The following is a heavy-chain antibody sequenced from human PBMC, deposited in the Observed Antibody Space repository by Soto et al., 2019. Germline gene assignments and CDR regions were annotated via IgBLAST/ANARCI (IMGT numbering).Heavy chain of an antibody. Sequence: QVQLVESGGGLVKPGGSLRLSCAASGFTFSDYYMSWIRQAPGKGLEWLSYISSSSSYINYADSVEGRFTISRDNAKNSLYLQMSRLRAEDTAVYYCAREGPGSSSWYVDSWGQGTLVTVSS. V-gene: IGHV3-11*05. D-gene: IGHD6-13*01. CDR2: ISSSSSYI. CDR1: GFTFSDYY. J-gene: IGHJ4*02. CDR3: AREGPGSSSWYVDS.